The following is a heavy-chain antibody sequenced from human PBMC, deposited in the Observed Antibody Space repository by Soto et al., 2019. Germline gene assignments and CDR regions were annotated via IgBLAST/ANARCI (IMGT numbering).Heavy chain of an antibody. D-gene: IGHD1-20*01. CDR3: AGGGISGSPPDY. J-gene: IGHJ4*02. Sequence: GESLKISCQGSGYNFGAYWIGWVRQMPGKGLEWMGIIFPGDSDTRYRPSFQGQVTISVDRSINTAYLQWSSLKASDTAMYFCAGGGISGSPPDYWGRGPQVTVYS. CDR2: IFPGDSDT. CDR1: GYNFGAYW. V-gene: IGHV5-51*01.